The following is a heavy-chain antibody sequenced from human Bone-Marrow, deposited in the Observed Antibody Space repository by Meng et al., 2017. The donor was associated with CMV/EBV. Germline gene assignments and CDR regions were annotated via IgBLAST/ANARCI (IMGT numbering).Heavy chain of an antibody. CDR3: TRRYYDSSGYSD. Sequence: GGSLRLSCAVSGFTFSGSAMHWVRQASGKGLEWVGRIRSKANSYATAYAASAKGRFTISRDDSKNTAYLQMNSLKTEDTAVYYCTRRYYDSSGYSDWGQGTLVTGSS. V-gene: IGHV3-73*01. J-gene: IGHJ4*02. D-gene: IGHD3-22*01. CDR1: GFTFSGSA. CDR2: IRSKANSYAT.